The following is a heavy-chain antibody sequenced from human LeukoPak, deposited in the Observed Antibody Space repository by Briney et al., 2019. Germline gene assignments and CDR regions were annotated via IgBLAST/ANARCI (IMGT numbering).Heavy chain of an antibody. V-gene: IGHV1-2*02. CDR1: GYTLIDYY. Sequence: ASVTVSFKTSGYTLIDYYMHWGRQAPGQGRGWMGWIRGDTGDTDSPQKFQGRVTITRDTSSNTAYMELSRLTFDDTARYFCARVRGNSCDYWGQGTLVTVSS. CDR2: IRGDTGDT. CDR3: ARVRGNSCDY. J-gene: IGHJ4*02. D-gene: IGHD6-13*01.